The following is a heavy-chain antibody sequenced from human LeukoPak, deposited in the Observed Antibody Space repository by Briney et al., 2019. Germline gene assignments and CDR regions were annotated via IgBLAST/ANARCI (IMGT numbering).Heavy chain of an antibody. CDR1: GYTFTSYD. V-gene: IGHV1-8*01. J-gene: IGHJ4*02. Sequence: GASVKVSCKASGYTFTSYDINWVRQATGQGLEWMGWMNPNSGNTGYAQKFQGRVTMTRDTSISTAYMELSRLRSEDTAVYYCATVKKCGDCYNYFDYWGQGTLVTVSS. D-gene: IGHD2-21*02. CDR2: MNPNSGNT. CDR3: ATVKKCGDCYNYFDY.